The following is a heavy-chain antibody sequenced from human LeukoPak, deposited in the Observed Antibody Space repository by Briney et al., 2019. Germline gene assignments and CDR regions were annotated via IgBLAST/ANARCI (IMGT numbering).Heavy chain of an antibody. D-gene: IGHD2-15*01. CDR1: GFTFSSYS. V-gene: IGHV3-21*01. J-gene: IGHJ6*02. CDR2: ISSSSSYI. Sequence: GGSLRLPCAASGFTFSSYSMNSVRQAPGKGLEWVSSISSSSSYIYYADSVKGRFTISRDNAKNSLYLQMISLRAEDTAVYYCARELVVAYYYGMDVWGQGTTVTVSS. CDR3: ARELVVAYYYGMDV.